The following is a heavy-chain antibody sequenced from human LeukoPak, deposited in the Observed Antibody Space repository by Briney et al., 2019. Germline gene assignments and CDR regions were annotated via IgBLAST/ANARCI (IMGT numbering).Heavy chain of an antibody. D-gene: IGHD6-19*01. V-gene: IGHV3-30-3*01. CDR2: ISYDGSNK. Sequence: GRSLRLSCAASGFTFSSYAMHWVRQAPGKGLEWVAVISYDGSNKYYADSVKGRFTISRDNSKNTLYLQMNSLRAEDTAVYYCARVSSGWYYDYWAREPWSPSPQ. J-gene: IGHJ4*02. CDR1: GFTFSSYA. CDR3: ARVSSGWYYDY.